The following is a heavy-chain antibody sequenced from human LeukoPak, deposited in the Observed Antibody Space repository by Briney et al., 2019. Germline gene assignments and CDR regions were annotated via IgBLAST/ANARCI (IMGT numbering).Heavy chain of an antibody. CDR2: ISHDGSDK. D-gene: IGHD3-3*01. CDR3: AKEGESGYSGGFDY. J-gene: IGHJ4*02. Sequence: GGSLRLSCEASGFTSKKYGMHWVRQAPGKGLEWVAFISHDGSDKYYADSVKGRFTISSDNSKNTQFLQMNSLRVEDTAMYYCAKEGESGYSGGFDYWGQGTLVTVSS. V-gene: IGHV3-30*18. CDR1: GFTSKKYG.